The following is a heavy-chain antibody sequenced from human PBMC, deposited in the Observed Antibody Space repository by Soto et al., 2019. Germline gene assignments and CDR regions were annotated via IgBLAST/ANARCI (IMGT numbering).Heavy chain of an antibody. CDR2: IFRSGST. Sequence: SETLSLTCAVFGGSITSGGYSWSWIRQPPGKGLEWIGYIFRSGSTSYTPSLKSRVTISLDRSKNQFSLNLSSVTAADTAVYFCDRGRGSYSAGFDYWGQGALVTVSS. CDR3: DRGRGSYSAGFDY. CDR1: GGSITSGGYS. D-gene: IGHD1-26*01. V-gene: IGHV4-30-2*01. J-gene: IGHJ4*02.